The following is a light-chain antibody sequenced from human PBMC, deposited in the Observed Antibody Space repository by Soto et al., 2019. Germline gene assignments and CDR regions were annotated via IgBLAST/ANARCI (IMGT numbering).Light chain of an antibody. V-gene: IGLV2-14*01. Sequence: QSVVTQPASVSGSPGQSITISCSGTISDFVVYNYVSWYQQHPGKAPKLMLYGVSKRPSGVSNRFSGSKSGNTASLTISGLQAEDEADYYCSSHTLSRALQVFGTGTKVTVL. CDR1: ISDFVVYNY. J-gene: IGLJ1*01. CDR3: SSHTLSRALQV. CDR2: GVS.